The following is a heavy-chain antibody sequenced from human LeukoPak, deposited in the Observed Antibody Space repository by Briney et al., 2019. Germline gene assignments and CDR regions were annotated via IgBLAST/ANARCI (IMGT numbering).Heavy chain of an antibody. V-gene: IGHV4-38-2*02. CDR1: GYSISSGYY. CDR2: IYHSGST. J-gene: IGHJ6*03. Sequence: SETLSLTCTVSGYSISSGYYWGWIRQPPGKGLEWIGSIYHSGSTYYNPSLKSRVTISVDTSKNQFSLKLSSVTAADTAVYYCARRGRVYYYMDVWGKGTTVTVSS. CDR3: ARRGRVYYYMDV.